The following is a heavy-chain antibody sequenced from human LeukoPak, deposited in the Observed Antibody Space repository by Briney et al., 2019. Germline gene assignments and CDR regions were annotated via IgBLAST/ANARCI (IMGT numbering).Heavy chain of an antibody. D-gene: IGHD5-12*01. Sequence: PGGSLRLSCAASGFTFSSYGMHWVRQAPGKGLEWVAVIWYDGSNKYYADSVKGRFTISRDNSKNTLYLQMNSLRAEDTAVYYCAKEHYSGYDLFDYWGQGTLVTVSS. CDR1: GFTFSSYG. J-gene: IGHJ4*02. CDR3: AKEHYSGYDLFDY. CDR2: IWYDGSNK. V-gene: IGHV3-33*06.